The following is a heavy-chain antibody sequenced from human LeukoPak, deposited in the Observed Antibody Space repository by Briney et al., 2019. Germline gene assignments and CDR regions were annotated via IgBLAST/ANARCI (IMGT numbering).Heavy chain of an antibody. J-gene: IGHJ5*02. CDR2: ISGSGGST. CDR3: AKDYRESYSGNWFDP. D-gene: IGHD1-26*01. CDR1: GFTFSSYA. Sequence: GGSLRLSCAASGFTFSSYAMSWVRQAPGKGLEWVSAISGSGGSTYYADSVKGRFTISRDNSKNTLYLQMNSLRAEDTAVYYCAKDYRESYSGNWFDPWGQGTLVTVSS. V-gene: IGHV3-23*01.